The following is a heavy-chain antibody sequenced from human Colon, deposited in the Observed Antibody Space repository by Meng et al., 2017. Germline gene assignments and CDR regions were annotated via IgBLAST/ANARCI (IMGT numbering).Heavy chain of an antibody. CDR1: GGSISRSDW. D-gene: IGHD3-22*01. J-gene: IGHJ4*02. CDR3: ASSDYYRSDY. V-gene: IGHV4-4*02. CDR2: TSHSGST. Sequence: VPPAESGPGRVKPSETRSLTCAVAGGSISRSDWWSWVRQPPGKGLEWIGETSHSGSTNYSPSLKSRVTISLDKSKNQLSLKLNSVTAADTAVYYCASSDYYRSDYWGQGTLVTVSS.